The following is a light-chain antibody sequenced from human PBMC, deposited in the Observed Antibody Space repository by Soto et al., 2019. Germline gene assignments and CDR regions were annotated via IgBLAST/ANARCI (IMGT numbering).Light chain of an antibody. V-gene: IGLV1-44*01. CDR3: AAWDDSLNGYV. J-gene: IGLJ1*01. Sequence: QSVLTQPPSASGTPGQRVTISCSGGSSXIGTNAVNWYQQLPGTAPKLLIYNNNQRPSGVPDRFSGSKSGTSASLAISGLQSEDEADYYCAAWDDSLNGYVFGTGTKVTVL. CDR1: SSXIGTNA. CDR2: NNN.